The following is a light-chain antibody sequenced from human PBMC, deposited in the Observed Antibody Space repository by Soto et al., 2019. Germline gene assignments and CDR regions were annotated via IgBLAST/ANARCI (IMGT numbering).Light chain of an antibody. Sequence: QSVLTQPPSASWTPGQRGTISCFGGGSQNGAKTVNWYRQVPGTAPKLLIHNNDQLPSGVPDRISGSKSGTSASLAIIGFHSDDEADYYCAAWDDSLNAYGFGIGTKVTVL. CDR3: AAWDDSLNAYG. CDR2: NND. CDR1: GSQNGAKT. V-gene: IGLV1-44*01. J-gene: IGLJ1*01.